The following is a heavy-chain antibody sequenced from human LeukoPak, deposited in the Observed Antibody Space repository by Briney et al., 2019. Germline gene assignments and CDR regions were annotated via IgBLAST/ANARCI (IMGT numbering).Heavy chain of an antibody. V-gene: IGHV4-39*07. CDR1: GGSISSSSYY. Sequence: SETLSLTCTVSGGSISSSSYYWGWIRQPPGKGLEWIGSIYYSGSTYYNPSLKSRVTISVDTSKNQFSLKLSSVPAADTAVYYCAREKYCTNGVCYRRYWFDPWGQGTLVTVSS. CDR3: AREKYCTNGVCYRRYWFDP. D-gene: IGHD2-8*01. CDR2: IYYSGST. J-gene: IGHJ5*02.